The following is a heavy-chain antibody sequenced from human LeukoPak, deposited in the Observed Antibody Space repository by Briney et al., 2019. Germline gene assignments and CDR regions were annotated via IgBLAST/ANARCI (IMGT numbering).Heavy chain of an antibody. CDR2: ISAYNGNT. CDR1: GYTFTSYG. V-gene: IGHV1-18*01. Sequence: ASVKVSCKASGYTFTSYGISWVRQAPGQGLEWMGWISAYNGNTNYAQKLQGRVTMTTDTSTSTAYMELRSLRSDDTAVYYCAXXXXXXLGRLYYYYYGMDVWGQGTTVTVSS. CDR3: AXXXXXXLGRLYYYYYGMDV. J-gene: IGHJ6*02. D-gene: IGHD3-16*01.